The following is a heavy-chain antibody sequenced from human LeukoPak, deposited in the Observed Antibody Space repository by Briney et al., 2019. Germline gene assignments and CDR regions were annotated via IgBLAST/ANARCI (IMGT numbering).Heavy chain of an antibody. CDR3: AKDRRNDYAQGLDY. J-gene: IGHJ4*02. CDR2: ISGSGDST. V-gene: IGHV3-23*01. Sequence: GGSLRLSCPASGFTFINYAMTWLRQAPGKGLEWVATISGSGDSTYYADSVKGRFTISRDNSKNTLHLQMSGLRAEDSAVYYCAKDRRNDYAQGLDYWGQGTLVTVSS. CDR1: GFTFINYA. D-gene: IGHD4-17*01.